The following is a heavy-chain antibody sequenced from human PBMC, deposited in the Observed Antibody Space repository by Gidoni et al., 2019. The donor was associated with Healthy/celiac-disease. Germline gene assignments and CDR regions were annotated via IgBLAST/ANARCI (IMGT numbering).Heavy chain of an antibody. CDR1: GYTFTSYY. CDR3: AGDEHGREIWDY. Sequence: QVQLVQSVAEVKKPGASVTVSCKASGYTFTSYYMHWVRKAPGHGLEWMGISNPRGGRTNYAQRFQGRVTMTRDTSTSAVYMELSSLRSEDKAVYYCAGDEHGREIWDYWGQGTLVTVSS. D-gene: IGHD3-16*01. CDR2: SNPRGGRT. V-gene: IGHV1-46*03. J-gene: IGHJ4*02.